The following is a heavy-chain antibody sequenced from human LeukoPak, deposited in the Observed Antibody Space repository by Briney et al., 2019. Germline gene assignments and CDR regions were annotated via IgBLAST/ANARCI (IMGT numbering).Heavy chain of an antibody. V-gene: IGHV3-53*01. J-gene: IGHJ4*02. CDR3: VSDILRNFDY. D-gene: IGHD2-21*01. Sequence: PGGSLRLSCAASGFTVNNNYVSWVRQAPGKGLEWVSIIYSGGSTKYADSVKGRFTISRDTSKNTLYLQMNSLSAEDSAVYYCVSDILRNFDYWGQGTLVAVSS. CDR2: IYSGGST. CDR1: GFTVNNNY.